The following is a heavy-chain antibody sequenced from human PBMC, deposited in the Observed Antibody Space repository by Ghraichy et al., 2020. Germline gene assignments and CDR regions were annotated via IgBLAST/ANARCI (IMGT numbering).Heavy chain of an antibody. CDR1: GFIVSDSY. Sequence: SCAGSGFIVSDSYMSWVRQSPAKGLEWVSAIYSDGTIYYADSVKGRFTISRDNSENTVHLQMDSLRADDTAVYYCAMRYRSGWDAFWGQGTLVTVSS. V-gene: IGHV3-53*01. CDR3: AMRYRSGWDAF. J-gene: IGHJ4*02. D-gene: IGHD6-19*01. CDR2: IYSDGTI.